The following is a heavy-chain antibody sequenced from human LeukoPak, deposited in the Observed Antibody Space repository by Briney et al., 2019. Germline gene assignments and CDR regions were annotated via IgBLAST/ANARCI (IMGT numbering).Heavy chain of an antibody. Sequence: ASVKVSCKASGYTFTSYDINWVRQATGQGLEWMGWMNPNSGNTGYAQRFQGRVTMTRNTSIGTAYMELSSLRSDDTAVYYCARGGNSYYFDYWGQGTMVTVSS. CDR1: GYTFTSYD. CDR3: ARGGNSYYFDY. V-gene: IGHV1-8*01. J-gene: IGHJ4*02. CDR2: MNPNSGNT. D-gene: IGHD4-23*01.